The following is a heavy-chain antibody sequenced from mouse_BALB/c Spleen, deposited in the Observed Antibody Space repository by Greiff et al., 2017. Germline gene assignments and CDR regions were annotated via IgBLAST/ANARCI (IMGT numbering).Heavy chain of an antibody. V-gene: IGHV14-4*02. CDR2: IDPENGDT. J-gene: IGHJ2*01. Sequence: VQLQQSGAELVRSGASVKLSCTASGFNIKDYYMHWVKQRPEQGLEWIGWIDPENGDTEYAPKFQGKATMTADTSSNTAYLQLSSLTSEDTAVYYCKQYYYGSSYGFDYWGQGTTLTVSS. CDR1: GFNIKDYY. CDR3: KQYYYGSSYGFDY. D-gene: IGHD1-1*01.